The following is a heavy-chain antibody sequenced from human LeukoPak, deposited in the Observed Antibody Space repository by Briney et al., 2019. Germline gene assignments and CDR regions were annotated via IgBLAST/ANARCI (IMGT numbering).Heavy chain of an antibody. J-gene: IGHJ4*02. V-gene: IGHV1-69*05. Sequence: ASVTVSCKASGGTFSSYAISWVRQAPGQGLEWMGGIILIFGTANYAQKFQGRVTITTDESTSTAYMELSSLRSEDTAVYYCARGLKRKDSSGYYPFDYWGQGTLVTVSS. D-gene: IGHD3-22*01. CDR1: GGTFSSYA. CDR3: ARGLKRKDSSGYYPFDY. CDR2: IILIFGTA.